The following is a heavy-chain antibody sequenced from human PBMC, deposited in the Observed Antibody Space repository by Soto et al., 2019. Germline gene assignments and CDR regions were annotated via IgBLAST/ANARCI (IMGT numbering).Heavy chain of an antibody. Sequence: EVQLLESGGGLVQPGGSLRLSCAASGFTFSSFAMGWVRQAPGKGLEWVSIISGSGGSAYYADSVKGRFTLSRDNSKNTLYLQMNSLRAEDPALYYYTKDQGSGYYYLYYWGQGNLVTVSS. V-gene: IGHV3-23*01. J-gene: IGHJ4*02. CDR3: TKDQGSGYYYLYY. D-gene: IGHD3-22*01. CDR2: ISGSGGSA. CDR1: GFTFSSFA.